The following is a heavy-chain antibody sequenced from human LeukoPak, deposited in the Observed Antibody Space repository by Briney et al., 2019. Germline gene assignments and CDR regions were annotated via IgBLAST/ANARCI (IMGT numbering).Heavy chain of an antibody. D-gene: IGHD2-2*01. CDR1: GYTFTSYY. Sequence: GASVKVSCKASGYTFTSYYMHWVRQAPGRRLELMGIINPSGGSTSYAQKFQGRVTMTRDTSTSTVYMELSSLRSEDTAVYYCARDQYCSSTSCYDNEFDPWGQGTLVTVSS. CDR3: ARDQYCSSTSCYDNEFDP. CDR2: INPSGGST. V-gene: IGHV1-46*01. J-gene: IGHJ5*02.